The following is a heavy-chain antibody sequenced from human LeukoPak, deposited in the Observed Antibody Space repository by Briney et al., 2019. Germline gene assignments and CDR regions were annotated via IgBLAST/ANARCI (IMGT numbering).Heavy chain of an antibody. J-gene: IGHJ6*03. CDR1: GFTFSSYA. D-gene: IGHD3-3*01. CDR2: ISGSGGST. CDR3: AREVYDFWSGYRWGGYYYMDV. V-gene: IGHV3-23*01. Sequence: GGSLRLSCAASGFTFSSYAMSWVRQAPGKGLRWVSAISGSGGSTYYADSVKGRFTISRDNSKNTLYLQMNSLRAEDTAVYYCAREVYDFWSGYRWGGYYYMDVWGKGTTVTVSS.